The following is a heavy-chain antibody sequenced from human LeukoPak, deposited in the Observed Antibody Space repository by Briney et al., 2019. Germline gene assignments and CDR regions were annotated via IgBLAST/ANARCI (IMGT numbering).Heavy chain of an antibody. J-gene: IGHJ4*02. D-gene: IGHD6-19*01. Sequence: GGSLRLSCAASGFTFSSYAMSWVRQAPGKGLEWVSGISGSGGSTYYADSVKGRFTISRDNSRNTLYLQMNSPRAEDTAVYYCGILPGYSRGWYGVYYWGQGTLVTVSS. CDR1: GFTFSSYA. CDR2: ISGSGGST. V-gene: IGHV3-23*01. CDR3: GILPGYSRGWYGVYY.